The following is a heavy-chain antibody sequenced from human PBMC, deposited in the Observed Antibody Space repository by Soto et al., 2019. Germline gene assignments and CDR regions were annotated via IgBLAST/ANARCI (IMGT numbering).Heavy chain of an antibody. D-gene: IGHD3-10*01. Sequence: SETLSLTXAVYGGSFSGYYWNWIRQPPGKGLEWIGEINHSGSTNYNPSLKSRVTISLDTSTSKNQFSLKLRTVTAADTAVYYCARGITMVRGVPIYGMDVWGQGTTVTVSS. CDR2: INHSGST. J-gene: IGHJ6*02. V-gene: IGHV4-34*01. CDR1: GGSFSGYY. CDR3: ARGITMVRGVPIYGMDV.